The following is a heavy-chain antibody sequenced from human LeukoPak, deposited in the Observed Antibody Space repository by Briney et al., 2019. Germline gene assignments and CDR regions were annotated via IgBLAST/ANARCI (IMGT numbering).Heavy chain of an antibody. J-gene: IGHJ4*02. V-gene: IGHV3-9*03. CDR1: GFTFDDYA. D-gene: IGHD4-23*01. CDR2: ISWNSGSI. CDR3: AKDTGGKLDY. Sequence: GGSLRLSCAASGFTFDDYAMHWVRQAPGKGLEWVSSISWNSGSIGYADSVKGRFTISRDNAKNSLYLQMNSLRAEDMALYYCAKDTGGKLDYWGQGTLVTVSS.